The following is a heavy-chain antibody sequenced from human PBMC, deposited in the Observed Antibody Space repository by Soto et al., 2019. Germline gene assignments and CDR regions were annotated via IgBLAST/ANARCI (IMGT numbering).Heavy chain of an antibody. D-gene: IGHD3-22*01. V-gene: IGHV4-59*01. Sequence: SETLSLTCTVSGGSISSYYWSWIRQPPGKGLEWIGYIYYSGSTNYNPSLQSRVTISVDTSKNQFPLKLSSVTAADTAVYYCARIHRYYDGWGQGTLVTVSS. CDR3: ARIHRYYDG. CDR2: IYYSGST. J-gene: IGHJ4*02. CDR1: GGSISSYY.